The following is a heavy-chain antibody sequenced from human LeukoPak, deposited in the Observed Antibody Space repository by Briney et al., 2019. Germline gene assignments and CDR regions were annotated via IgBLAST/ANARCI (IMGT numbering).Heavy chain of an antibody. Sequence: GRSLRLSCAASGFTFSSYAMHWVRQAPGKGLEWVAVISYDGSNKYYADSVKGRFTISRDNSKNTLYLQMNSLRAEDTAVYYCAREGAMGGPFDIWGQGTMVTVPS. J-gene: IGHJ3*02. CDR3: AREGAMGGPFDI. V-gene: IGHV3-30-3*01. D-gene: IGHD1-26*01. CDR2: ISYDGSNK. CDR1: GFTFSSYA.